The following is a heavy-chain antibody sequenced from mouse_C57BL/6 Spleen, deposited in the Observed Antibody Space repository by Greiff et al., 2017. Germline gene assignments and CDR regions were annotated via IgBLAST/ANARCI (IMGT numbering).Heavy chain of an antibody. D-gene: IGHD2-5*01. CDR2: IYPYNGVS. Sequence: VQLKESGPELVKPGASVKISCKASGYSFTGYYMHWVKQSHGNILDWIGYIYPYNGVSSYNQKFKGKATLTVDKSSSTAYMELRSLTSEDSAVYYCATREGYSNRDYWGQGTTLTVSS. V-gene: IGHV1-31*01. CDR3: ATREGYSNRDY. CDR1: GYSFTGYY. J-gene: IGHJ2*01.